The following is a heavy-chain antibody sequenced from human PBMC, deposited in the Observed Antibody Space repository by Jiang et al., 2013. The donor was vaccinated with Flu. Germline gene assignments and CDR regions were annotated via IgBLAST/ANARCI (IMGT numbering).Heavy chain of an antibody. V-gene: IGHV1-69*04. D-gene: IGHD5-24*01. CDR1: GGTFSSFA. J-gene: IGHJ6*04. CDR3: AKETIEMPTTDLVFNYHGMDV. Sequence: SGAEVKKPGSSVKVSCEASGGTFSSFAISWVRQAPGQGLEWMGRIIPVLGLAHYAQNFQDIVTITADKSTGAAYMEVSSLRSEDTAVYYCAKETIEMPTTDLVFNYHGMDVWGTGTTVTVSS. CDR2: IIPVLGLA.